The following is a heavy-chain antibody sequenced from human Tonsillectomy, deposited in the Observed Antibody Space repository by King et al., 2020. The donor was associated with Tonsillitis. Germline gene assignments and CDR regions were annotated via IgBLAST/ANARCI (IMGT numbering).Heavy chain of an antibody. CDR3: ARYKSAYYTFDAFDF. CDR1: GFTFSTYS. D-gene: IGHD3-3*01. J-gene: IGHJ3*01. V-gene: IGHV3-21*01. CDR2: ISSSSIYI. Sequence: VQLVESGGGLVKPGGSLRLSCAASGFTFSTYSMNWVRQAPGKGLEWVSSISSSSIYIYYAYSVKGRFTISRENAKNSLYLQMNSLRAEDTAVYYCARYKSAYYTFDAFDFWGQGTMVTVSS.